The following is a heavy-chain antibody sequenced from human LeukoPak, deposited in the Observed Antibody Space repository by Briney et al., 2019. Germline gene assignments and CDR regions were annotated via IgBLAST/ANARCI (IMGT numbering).Heavy chain of an antibody. V-gene: IGHV3-9*01. Sequence: GGSLRLSCAASGFTFDDYAMHWVRQAPGKGLEWVSGISWNSGSIGYADSVKGRFTISRDNAKNSLYLQMNSLRAEDTAVYYCARDPDLSSGYQAHFDYWGQGTLVTVSS. D-gene: IGHD3-22*01. CDR3: ARDPDLSSGYQAHFDY. J-gene: IGHJ4*02. CDR2: ISWNSGSI. CDR1: GFTFDDYA.